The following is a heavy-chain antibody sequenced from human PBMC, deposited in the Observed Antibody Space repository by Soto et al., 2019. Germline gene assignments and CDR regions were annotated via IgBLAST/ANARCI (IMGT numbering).Heavy chain of an antibody. Sequence: GGSLRLSFAAAGFTLSSYGMHWVRQAPGKGLEWVAVISGTGRSTYYAESVKVRFTIARDNSMNTLYLQMNSLRAEDKAVYYCAKAPSTITMGDYYFDSWGQGTPVTVSS. J-gene: IGHJ4*02. D-gene: IGHD4-4*01. CDR3: AKAPSTITMGDYYFDS. CDR2: ISGTGRST. V-gene: IGHV3-23*01. CDR1: GFTLSSYG.